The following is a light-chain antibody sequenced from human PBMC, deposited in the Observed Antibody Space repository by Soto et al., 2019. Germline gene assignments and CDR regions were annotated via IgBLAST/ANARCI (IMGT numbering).Light chain of an antibody. J-gene: IGLJ1*01. CDR1: SSNIATKS. CDR2: SNS. Sequence: QSVLTQPPSASGTPGQRVTISCSGSSSNIATKSVNWYQQLPGTAPKLLIYSNSQRSSGVPDRFSGSKSGTSASLAIRGLQSEDEADYYCAAWDDSLNSRYVFGTGTKVTGL. CDR3: AAWDDSLNSRYV. V-gene: IGLV1-44*01.